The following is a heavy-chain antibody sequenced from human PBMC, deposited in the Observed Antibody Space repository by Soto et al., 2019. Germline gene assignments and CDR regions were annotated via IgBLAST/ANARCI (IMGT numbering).Heavy chain of an antibody. J-gene: IGHJ4*02. D-gene: IGHD5-18*01. V-gene: IGHV1-69*13. CDR3: ARGAMANFDY. CDR1: GGTFDRLG. CDR2: LIAMLGTP. Sequence: SEQVSCKASGGTFDRLGIPWVRQAPAQGLEWMGGLIAMLGTPTYARKVQGRATITADESLTSSYLELRSLRSEDTAVYFCARGAMANFDYWGQGTVVTVSS.